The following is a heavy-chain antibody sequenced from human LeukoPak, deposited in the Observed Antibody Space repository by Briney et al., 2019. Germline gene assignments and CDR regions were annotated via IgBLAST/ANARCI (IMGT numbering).Heavy chain of an antibody. Sequence: SETLSLTCNVSGGSISPYYWSWLRQPPGKGLEWIGYFFYSGSTNYNPSLKSRVIISIDTSKNQFSLKLSSVTAADTAVYYCARAGGSSWSYYFDYWGQGTLVTVSS. J-gene: IGHJ4*02. D-gene: IGHD6-13*01. CDR3: ARAGGSSWSYYFDY. V-gene: IGHV4-59*12. CDR1: GGSISPYY. CDR2: FFYSGST.